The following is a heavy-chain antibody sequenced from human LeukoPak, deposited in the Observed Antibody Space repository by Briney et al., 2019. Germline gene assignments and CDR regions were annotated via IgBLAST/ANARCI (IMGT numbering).Heavy chain of an antibody. CDR1: GGSISSYY. V-gene: IGHV4-59*01. Sequence: SETLSLTCTGSGGSISSYYWSWIRKPPGMGLEWIGYIYYSESTNYNPSLNSRVTISVDTSKNQFSLKLSSVTAADTAVYYCARWDGSVGVSYWGQGTLVTVSS. CDR3: ARWDGSVGVSY. CDR2: IYYSEST. J-gene: IGHJ4*02. D-gene: IGHD3-10*01.